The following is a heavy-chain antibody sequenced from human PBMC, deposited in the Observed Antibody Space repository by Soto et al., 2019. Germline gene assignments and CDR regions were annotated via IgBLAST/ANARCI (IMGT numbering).Heavy chain of an antibody. CDR2: ISSSSSTI. CDR1: GFTFSSYS. Sequence: EVQLVESGGGLVQPGGSLRLSCAASGFTFSSYSMNWVRQAPGKGLEWVSYISSSSSTIYYADSVKGRFTISRDNAKNSLYLQMNSLRDEDTAVYYCARDEEWDTYYYYDMDVWGQGTTVTVSS. CDR3: ARDEEWDTYYYYDMDV. D-gene: IGHD1-26*01. J-gene: IGHJ6*02. V-gene: IGHV3-48*02.